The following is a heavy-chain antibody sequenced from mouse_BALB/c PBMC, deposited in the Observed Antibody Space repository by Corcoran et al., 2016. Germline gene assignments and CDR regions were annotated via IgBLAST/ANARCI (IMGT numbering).Heavy chain of an antibody. CDR1: GYTFTNYG. J-gene: IGHJ4*01. D-gene: IGHD2-1*01. CDR3: ARRDLYGNYDAMDY. V-gene: IGHV9-3-1*01. CDR2: INTYTGEP. Sequence: QIQLVQSVPELKKPGETVKISCKASGYTFTNYGMNWVKQAPGKGLKWMGWINTYTGEPTYADDFKGRFAFSLETSASTAYLQINNLKNEDTATYFCARRDLYGNYDAMDYGGQGTSVTVSS.